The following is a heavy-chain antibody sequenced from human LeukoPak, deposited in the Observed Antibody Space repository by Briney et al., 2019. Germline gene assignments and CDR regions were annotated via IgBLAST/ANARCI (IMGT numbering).Heavy chain of an antibody. J-gene: IGHJ5*02. CDR3: ARGAGPYYYGSGSYRNWFDP. D-gene: IGHD3-10*01. V-gene: IGHV4-34*01. CDR2: INHSGST. Sequence: SETLSLTCAVYGGPFRGYYWSWIRQPTGKGLEWLGEINHSGSTNYNPSLKSRVTISVDTSKNQFSLKLSSVTAADTAVYYCARGAGPYYYGSGSYRNWFDPWGQGTLVTVSS. CDR1: GGPFRGYY.